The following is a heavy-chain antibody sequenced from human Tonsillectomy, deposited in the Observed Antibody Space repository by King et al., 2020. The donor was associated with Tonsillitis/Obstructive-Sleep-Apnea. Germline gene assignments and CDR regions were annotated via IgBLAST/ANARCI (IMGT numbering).Heavy chain of an antibody. CDR1: GFTFSSYA. Sequence: VQLVESGGGLVQPGGSLRLSCAASGFTFSSYAMSWVRQAPGKGLEWVSAISGSGGSTYYADSVKGRFTISRDTSKNTLYLQMNSLRAEDTAVYYCAKDLGVIDGGYYPFYYYYMDVWGKGTTVTVSS. CDR3: AKDLGVIDGGYYPFYYYYMDV. J-gene: IGHJ6*03. CDR2: ISGSGGST. V-gene: IGHV3-23*04. D-gene: IGHD3-22*01.